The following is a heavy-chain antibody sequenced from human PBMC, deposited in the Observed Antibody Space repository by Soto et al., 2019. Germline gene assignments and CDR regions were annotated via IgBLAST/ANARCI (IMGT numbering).Heavy chain of an antibody. D-gene: IGHD2-2*01. CDR1: CVSISNYY. CDR2: NHYSGGT. J-gene: IGHJ6*03. Sequence: SETLSLTCAVSCVSISNYYWSWIRQPPGRGLEWIGYNHYSGGTNYNPSLKSRVIISLDTSTNQFLLKLSSVTAADTAVYYCARAPGYYYTDVWGQGTTVTVSS. V-gene: IGHV4-59*01. CDR3: ARAPGYYYTDV.